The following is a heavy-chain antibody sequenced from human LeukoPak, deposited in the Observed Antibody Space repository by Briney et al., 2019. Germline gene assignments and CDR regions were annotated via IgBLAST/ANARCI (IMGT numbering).Heavy chain of an antibody. CDR3: ARDKGFWSGSYSNWYFDL. CDR1: GFTFSSYS. V-gene: IGHV3-48*02. D-gene: IGHD3-3*01. J-gene: IGHJ2*01. Sequence: GALRLSCAASGFTFSSYSMNWVRQAPGKGLERVSFISSSRSTIYYADSVTGRFIISRDNAKNSLYLQMNSLRDEDTAVYYCARDKGFWSGSYSNWYFDLWGRGALVTVSS. CDR2: ISSSRSTI.